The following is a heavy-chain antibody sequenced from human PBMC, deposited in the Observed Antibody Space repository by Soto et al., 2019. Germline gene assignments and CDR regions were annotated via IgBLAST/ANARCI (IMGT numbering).Heavy chain of an antibody. D-gene: IGHD3-10*01. CDR1: GFTLDTYS. Sequence: GGSLRLSCAASGFTLDTYSMNWVRQAPGKGLEWISYISFGGTFMYYADSVKGRFTISRDNAKNSLYLQMNSLRDEDTAVYYCVRDWSYSLDFWGQGSLVTVSS. CDR2: ISFGGTFM. V-gene: IGHV3-48*02. J-gene: IGHJ4*02. CDR3: VRDWSYSLDF.